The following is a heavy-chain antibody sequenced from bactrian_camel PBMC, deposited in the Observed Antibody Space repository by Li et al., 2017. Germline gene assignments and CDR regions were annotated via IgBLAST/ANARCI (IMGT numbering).Heavy chain of an antibody. CDR1: GFPNRYHR. D-gene: IGHD4*01. CDR2: IYRVGDRT. J-gene: IGHJ4*01. Sequence: VQLVESGGDSVQAGGTLRLSCEVSGFPNRYHRVAWFRQNVENKREGVASIYRVGDRTSYADSVKGRFTISKDKDHVKNTLFLGMTNLKADDTAMYYCTADTVKASLATIAQFAAYEGHGTQVTVS. V-gene: IGHV3S42*01.